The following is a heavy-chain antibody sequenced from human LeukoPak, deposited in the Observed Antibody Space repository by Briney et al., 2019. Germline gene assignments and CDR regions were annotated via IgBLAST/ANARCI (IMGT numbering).Heavy chain of an antibody. Sequence: SETLSLTCTVSGGSISSYYWSWIRQPAGKGLEWIGRIYTRGSTNYNPSLKSRVTMSVDTSKNQFSLKLSSVTAADTAVYYCARGEGLGYCSSTSCSPDHDAFDIWGQGTMVTVSS. J-gene: IGHJ3*02. CDR3: ARGEGLGYCSSTSCSPDHDAFDI. CDR1: GGSISSYY. D-gene: IGHD2-2*01. V-gene: IGHV4-4*07. CDR2: IYTRGST.